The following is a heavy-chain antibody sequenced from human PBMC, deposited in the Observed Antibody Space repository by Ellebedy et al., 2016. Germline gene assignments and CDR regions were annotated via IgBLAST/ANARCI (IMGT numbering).Heavy chain of an antibody. V-gene: IGHV3-33*01. Sequence: GGSLRLSCAASGFTFSSYGMHWVRQAPGKGLEWVAVIWYDGSNKYYADSVKGRFTISRDNSKNTLYLQMNSLRAEDTAVYYCARDLDSSRGFDYWGQGTLVTVSS. CDR2: IWYDGSNK. CDR1: GFTFSSYG. CDR3: ARDLDSSRGFDY. J-gene: IGHJ4*02. D-gene: IGHD6-13*01.